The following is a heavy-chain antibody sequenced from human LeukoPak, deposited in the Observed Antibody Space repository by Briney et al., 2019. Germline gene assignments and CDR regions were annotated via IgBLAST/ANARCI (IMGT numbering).Heavy chain of an antibody. CDR2: IGSSGTDM. CDR1: GFTFNYYS. CDR3: AKDEYSGYGSFDY. Sequence: GGSLRLSCAASGFTFNYYSMNWVRQAPGKGLEWVSSIGSSGTDMHYTDSVKGRFTISRDNSKNTLYLEMNSLRAEDTALYYCAKDEYSGYGSFDYWGQGILVTVSS. J-gene: IGHJ4*02. V-gene: IGHV3-21*04. D-gene: IGHD5-12*01.